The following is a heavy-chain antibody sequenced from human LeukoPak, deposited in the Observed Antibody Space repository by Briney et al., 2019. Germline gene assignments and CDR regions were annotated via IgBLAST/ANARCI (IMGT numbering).Heavy chain of an antibody. CDR2: ISYDGSNK. J-gene: IGHJ6*02. CDR1: GFTFSGYG. CDR3: AKEEKWLAVSYGLDV. V-gene: IGHV3-30*18. Sequence: GGSLRLSCAASGFTFSGYGMHWVRQAPGKGLEWVAVISYDGSNKDYGDSVKGRFTISRDNSKNTLDLQMNSLRTEDTAVYYCAKEEKWLAVSYGLDVWGQGTTVTVSS. D-gene: IGHD6-19*01.